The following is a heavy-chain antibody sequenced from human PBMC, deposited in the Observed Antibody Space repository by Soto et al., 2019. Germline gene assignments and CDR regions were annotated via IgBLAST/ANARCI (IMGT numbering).Heavy chain of an antibody. CDR3: ARAGSIAARPDQSRTEGNWYFDL. CDR1: GGSISSYY. V-gene: IGHV4-4*07. J-gene: IGHJ2*01. D-gene: IGHD6-6*01. CDR2: IYTSGST. Sequence: SETLSLTCTVSGGSISSYYWSWIRQPAGKGLEWIGRIYTSGSTNYNPSLKSRVTMSVDTSKNQFSLTLSSVTAADTAVYYCARAGSIAARPDQSRTEGNWYFDLWGRGTLVTVSS.